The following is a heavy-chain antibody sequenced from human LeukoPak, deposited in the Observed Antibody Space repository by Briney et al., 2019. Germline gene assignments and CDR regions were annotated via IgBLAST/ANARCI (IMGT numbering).Heavy chain of an antibody. D-gene: IGHD6-19*01. Sequence: SETLSLTCTVSGGPISSYYWSWIRQPPGKGLEWLGYIYYSGSTNYNPSLKSRVTISVDTSKNQFSLKLSSVTAADTAVYYCARGEQWLVWDYFDYWGQGTLVTVSS. CDR2: IYYSGST. J-gene: IGHJ4*02. CDR3: ARGEQWLVWDYFDY. V-gene: IGHV4-59*12. CDR1: GGPISSYY.